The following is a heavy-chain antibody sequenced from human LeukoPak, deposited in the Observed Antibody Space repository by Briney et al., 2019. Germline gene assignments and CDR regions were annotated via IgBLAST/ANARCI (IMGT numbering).Heavy chain of an antibody. CDR1: GGSFSGYY. CDR3: ARAPRVIRYSSSYWFDP. CDR2: INHSGST. V-gene: IGHV4-34*01. J-gene: IGHJ5*02. D-gene: IGHD6-6*01. Sequence: SETLSLTCAVYGGSFSGYYWSWIRQPPGKGLEWIGEINHSGSTNCNPSLKSRVTISVDTSKNQFSLKLSSVTAADTAVYYCARAPRVIRYSSSYWFDPWGQGTLVTVSS.